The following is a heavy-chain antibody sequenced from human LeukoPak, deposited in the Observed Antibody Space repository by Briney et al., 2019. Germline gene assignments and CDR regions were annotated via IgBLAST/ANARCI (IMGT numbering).Heavy chain of an antibody. V-gene: IGHV3-7*01. J-gene: IGHJ4*02. D-gene: IGHD2-2*01. CDR1: GFTFTNYW. CDR2: IKQDGSDK. CDR3: ARDRGLWCSSTSCQTDY. Sequence: HPGGSLRLSCAASGFTFTNYWMSWVRQAPGKGLEWVANIKQDGSDKYYVDSVKGRFTISRDNAKNSLYLQMNSLRAEDTAVYYCARDRGLWCSSTSCQTDYWGQGTLVTVSS.